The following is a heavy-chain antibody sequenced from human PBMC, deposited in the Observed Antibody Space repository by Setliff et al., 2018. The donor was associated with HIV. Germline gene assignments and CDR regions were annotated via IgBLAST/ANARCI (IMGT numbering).Heavy chain of an antibody. CDR1: GFTFSTYA. D-gene: IGHD5-12*01. J-gene: IGHJ5*02. V-gene: IGHV3-15*01. CDR3: TTEDPWLRFGH. Sequence: GSLRLSCAASGFTFSTYAMGWVRQAPGRGLEWVGRIKSKADGGTTDYAATVKGRFTISRDDSKTTLYLQMNSLKTEDTAVYYCTTEDPWLRFGHWGQGTLVTVSS. CDR2: IKSKADGGTT.